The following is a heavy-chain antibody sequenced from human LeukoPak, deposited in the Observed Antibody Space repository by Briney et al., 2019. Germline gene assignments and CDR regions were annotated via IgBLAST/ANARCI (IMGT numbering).Heavy chain of an antibody. D-gene: IGHD3-10*01. Sequence: GGSLRLSCAASGFTFSSYGMHWVRQAPGKGLEWVAVISYDGSNKYNADSVKGRFTISRDNSKNTLYLQMNSLRAEDTAVYYCAKDYGTMVRGVTPDYWGQGTLVTVSS. CDR3: AKDYGTMVRGVTPDY. CDR1: GFTFSSYG. J-gene: IGHJ4*02. V-gene: IGHV3-30*18. CDR2: ISYDGSNK.